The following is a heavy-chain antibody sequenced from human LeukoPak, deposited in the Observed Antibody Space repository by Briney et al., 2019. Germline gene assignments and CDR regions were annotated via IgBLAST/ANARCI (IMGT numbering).Heavy chain of an antibody. D-gene: IGHD2-15*01. V-gene: IGHV3-30*18. CDR3: AKDWGCSGGSCYPHY. J-gene: IGHJ4*02. CDR2: ISYDGSNK. Sequence: GRSLRLSCAASGFTFSSYDMHWVRQAPGKGLEWVAVISYDGSNKYYADSVKGRFTISRDNSKNTLYLQMNSLRAEDTAVYYCAKDWGCSGGSCYPHYWGQGTLVTVSS. CDR1: GFTFSSYD.